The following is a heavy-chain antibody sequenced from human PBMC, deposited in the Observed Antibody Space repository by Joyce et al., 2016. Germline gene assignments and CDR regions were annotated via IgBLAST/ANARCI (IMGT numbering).Heavy chain of an antibody. J-gene: IGHJ2*01. CDR2: VYLHGIT. CDR3: ARRPYNVHTPLGSDWYFDL. CDR1: GLSFDLHSF. D-gene: IGHD5-18*01. V-gene: IGHV4-38-2*01. Sequence: QVQLQESGPGLVKPSETLSLTCGVSGLSFDLHSFWGWIRQPPGKGLEWIGNVYLHGITHSSPSLKSRVTISMDTSKNQFSLNLNSWTAADTAVYFWARRPYNVHTPLGSDWYFDLWGRGTLVTVSS.